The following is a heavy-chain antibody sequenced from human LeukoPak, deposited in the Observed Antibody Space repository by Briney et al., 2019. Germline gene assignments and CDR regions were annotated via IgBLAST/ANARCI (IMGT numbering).Heavy chain of an antibody. J-gene: IGHJ4*02. CDR3: ATHGKYITGPHYFDY. Sequence: GESLKISCKGSGFRLTSDWIGWVRQMPGKGREWMGIIYPDDSDTRYSPSFQGQVTISADKSINTTYLQWSSLKASDTAMYYCATHGKYITGPHYFDYWGQGTLVTVSS. D-gene: IGHD3-10*01. CDR2: IYPDDSDT. V-gene: IGHV5-51*01. CDR1: GFRLTSDW.